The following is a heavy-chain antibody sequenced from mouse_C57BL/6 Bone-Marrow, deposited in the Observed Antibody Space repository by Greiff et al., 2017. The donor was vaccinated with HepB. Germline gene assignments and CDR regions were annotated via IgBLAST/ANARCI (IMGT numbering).Heavy chain of an antibody. J-gene: IGHJ3*01. CDR2: ISDGGSYT. CDR3: ASPLYGSSYPAY. D-gene: IGHD1-1*01. CDR1: GFTFSSYA. Sequence: EVQVVESGGGLVKPGGSLKLSCAASGFTFSSYAMSWVRQTPEKRLEWVATISDGGSYTYYPDNVKGRFTISRDNAKNNLYLQMSHLKSEDTAMYYCASPLYGSSYPAYWGQGTLVTVSA. V-gene: IGHV5-4*01.